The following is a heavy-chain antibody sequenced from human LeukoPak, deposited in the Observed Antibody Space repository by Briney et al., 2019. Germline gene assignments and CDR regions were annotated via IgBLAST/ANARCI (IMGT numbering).Heavy chain of an antibody. CDR1: GFTFSNAW. CDR2: IKSKTDGGTT. V-gene: IGHV3-15*01. J-gene: IGHJ4*02. Sequence: GGSLRLSCAASGFTFSNAWMSWVRQAPGKGLEWVGRIKSKTDGGTTDYAAPVKGRFTISRDDSKNTLYLQMNSLRAEDTAVYYCAATLSAAAPGFDYWGQGTLVTVSS. D-gene: IGHD6-13*01. CDR3: AATLSAAAPGFDY.